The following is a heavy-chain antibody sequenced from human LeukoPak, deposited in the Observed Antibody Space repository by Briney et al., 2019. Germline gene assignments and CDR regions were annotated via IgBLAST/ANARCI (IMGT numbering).Heavy chain of an antibody. CDR3: ARNPTGDYDY. CDR2: INSDGSIT. J-gene: IGHJ4*02. D-gene: IGHD2-8*02. CDR1: GFTFRDHW. Sequence: QPGGSLRLSCAASGFTFRDHWMHWVRQVPGKGLLWVSHINSDGSITDYADSVKGRFTISRDNARNTLSLQMDSLRVEDTAVYYCARNPTGDYDYWGQGALVTVSS. V-gene: IGHV3-74*01.